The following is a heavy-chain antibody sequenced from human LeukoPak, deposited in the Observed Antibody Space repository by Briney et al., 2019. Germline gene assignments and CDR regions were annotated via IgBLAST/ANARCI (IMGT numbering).Heavy chain of an antibody. Sequence: SETLSLTCAVYGGSFSGDYWSWVRQPPGKGLEWIGEINHSGSASYNPSLKSRVTISVDTSKIQFSLKLSSVTATDTAVYYCARMRDNWNVCVFDIWGQGTMVTVSS. CDR1: GGSFSGDY. CDR2: INHSGSA. V-gene: IGHV4-34*01. D-gene: IGHD1-1*01. J-gene: IGHJ3*02. CDR3: ARMRDNWNVCVFDI.